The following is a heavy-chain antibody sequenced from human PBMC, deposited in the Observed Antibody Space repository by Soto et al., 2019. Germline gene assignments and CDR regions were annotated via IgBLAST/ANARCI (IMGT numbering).Heavy chain of an antibody. CDR3: ATPAEPLDTAMLKGLAH. Sequence: QVQLVQSGAEVKKPGSSVKVSCKASGGTFSNTAFIWVRQAPGQGLEWMGGIIPIFGAPNYAQKFQGRLLISADDSASKAYMALNTLTSEDTAVYACATPAEPLDTAMLKGLAHWDQGTLVTVSS. D-gene: IGHD5-18*01. CDR2: IIPIFGAP. CDR1: GGTFSNTA. V-gene: IGHV1-69*01. J-gene: IGHJ4*02.